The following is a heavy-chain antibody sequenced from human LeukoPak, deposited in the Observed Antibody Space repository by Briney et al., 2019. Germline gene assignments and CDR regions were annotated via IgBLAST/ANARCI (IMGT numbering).Heavy chain of an antibody. CDR2: IYYSGST. D-gene: IGHD3-22*01. CDR1: GFSFSIYA. CDR3: ASTPHSSGSSFDP. V-gene: IGHV4-39*01. J-gene: IGHJ5*02. Sequence: PGGSLRLSCAASGFSFSIYAMSWVRQPPGKGLEWIGSIYYSGSTYYNPSLKSRVTISVDTSKNQFSLKLSSVTAADTAVYYCASTPHSSGSSFDPWGQGTLVTVSS.